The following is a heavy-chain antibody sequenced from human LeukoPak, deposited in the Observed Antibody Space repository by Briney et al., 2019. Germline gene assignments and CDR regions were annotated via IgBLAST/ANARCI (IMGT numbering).Heavy chain of an antibody. D-gene: IGHD3-10*01. CDR1: GYTLTNYY. V-gene: IGHV1-46*01. CDR2: INTSGGST. Sequence: ASVKVSCKASGYTLTNYYMHWVRQAPGQGLEWMGLINTSGGSTAYAQKFQGRVSMTRDTSTGTAFMELTNLRSEDTAVYSCARGHTIGVARGAMSDPWGQGTLVTVSS. J-gene: IGHJ5*02. CDR3: ARGHTIGVARGAMSDP.